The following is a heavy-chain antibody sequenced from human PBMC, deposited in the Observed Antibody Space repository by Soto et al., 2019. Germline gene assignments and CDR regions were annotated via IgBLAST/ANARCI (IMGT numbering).Heavy chain of an antibody. D-gene: IGHD6-6*01. J-gene: IGHJ4*02. Sequence: ASVKVSCKASGYTFTGHYMHRVRQAPGQGLEWMGWINPNSGGTNYAQKFQRRVTMTRDTSISTAYMELSRLRSDDTAVYYCARGIAARLYGFGYWGQGTLVTVSS. CDR2: INPNSGGT. V-gene: IGHV1-2*02. CDR3: ARGIAARLYGFGY. CDR1: GYTFTGHY.